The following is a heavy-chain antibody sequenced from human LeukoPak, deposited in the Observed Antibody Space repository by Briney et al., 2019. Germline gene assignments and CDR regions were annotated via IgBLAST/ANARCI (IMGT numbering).Heavy chain of an antibody. Sequence: GGSLRLSCTVSGFTVSSNSMSWVRQAPGKGLEWVSGINWKGGSTGYADSVKGRFTISRDNAKNSLYLQMNSLRAEDTALYHCARDSFLRRGRAFDIWGQGTMVTVSS. D-gene: IGHD5-12*01. CDR1: GFTVSSNS. V-gene: IGHV3-20*01. J-gene: IGHJ3*02. CDR2: INWKGGST. CDR3: ARDSFLRRGRAFDI.